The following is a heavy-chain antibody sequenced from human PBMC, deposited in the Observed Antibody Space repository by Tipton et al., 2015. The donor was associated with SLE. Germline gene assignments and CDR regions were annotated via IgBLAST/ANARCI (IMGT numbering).Heavy chain of an antibody. CDR2: ISGYNGNT. D-gene: IGHD4-17*01. CDR1: GYTFSSNG. J-gene: IGHJ4*02. CDR3: ARQKGPTVIIDY. Sequence: QSGAEVKKPGASVKVSCRASGYTFSSNGFTWVRQAPGQGLEWMGWISGYNGNTNYAQNFQGRVTMTPDTSTNTAYMELRSLRSDDTALYYCARQKGPTVIIDYWGQGTLVTVSS. V-gene: IGHV1-18*01.